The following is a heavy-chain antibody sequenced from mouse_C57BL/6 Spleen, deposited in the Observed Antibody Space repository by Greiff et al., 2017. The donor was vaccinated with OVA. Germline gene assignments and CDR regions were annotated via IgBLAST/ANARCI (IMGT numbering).Heavy chain of an antibody. Sequence: QVQLQQPGAELVKPGASVKVSCKASGYTFTSYWMHWVKQRPGQGLEWIGRIHPSDSDTNYNQKFKGKATLTVDKSSSTAYMQLSSLTSEASAVYFCSRSGDYGAGLGYWGQGTLVTVSA. CDR2: IHPSDSDT. V-gene: IGHV1-74*01. CDR1: GYTFTSYW. CDR3: SRSGDYGAGLGY. J-gene: IGHJ3*01. D-gene: IGHD2-4*01.